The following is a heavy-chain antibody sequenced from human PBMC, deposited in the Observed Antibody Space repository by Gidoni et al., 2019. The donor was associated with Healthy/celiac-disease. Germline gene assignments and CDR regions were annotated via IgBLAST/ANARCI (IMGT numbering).Heavy chain of an antibody. Sequence: EVQLLESGGGLVQPGGSLRLSCAASGFTFSSYAMSWVRQAPGKGLEWVSAISGSGGSTYYADSVKGRFTISRDNSKNTLYLQMNSLRAEDTAVYYCAKHYDSSGYNPVFDAFDIWGQGTMVTVSS. V-gene: IGHV3-23*01. CDR1: GFTFSSYA. CDR2: ISGSGGST. J-gene: IGHJ3*02. D-gene: IGHD3-22*01. CDR3: AKHYDSSGYNPVFDAFDI.